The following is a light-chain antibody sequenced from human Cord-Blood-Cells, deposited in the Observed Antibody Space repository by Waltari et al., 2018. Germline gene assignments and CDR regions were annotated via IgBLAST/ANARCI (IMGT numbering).Light chain of an antibody. CDR1: SSDVGGYNY. J-gene: IGLJ2*01. V-gene: IGLV2-14*01. CDR3: SSYTSSSTLVV. Sequence: QSALTQPASVSGSPGQSITISCTGTSSDVGGYNYVSWYQQHPGKAPKLMIYDVSNRPSGVSNRFSGSESGNPASLTISGLQAEDEADYYCSSYTSSSTLVVVGGGTKLTVL. CDR2: DVS.